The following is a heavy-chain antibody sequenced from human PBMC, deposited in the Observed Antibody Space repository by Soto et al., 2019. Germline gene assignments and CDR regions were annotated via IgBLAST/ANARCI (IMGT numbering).Heavy chain of an antibody. CDR2: ISGSGGST. V-gene: IGHV3-23*01. Sequence: GGSLRLSCAASGFTFSSYAMSWVRQAPGKGLEWVSAISGSGGSTYYADSVKGRFTISRDNSKNTLYLQMNSLRAEDTAVYYCAKEVVVVPAAAGVFDYWGQGTLVTVSS. CDR1: GFTFSSYA. D-gene: IGHD2-2*01. CDR3: AKEVVVVPAAAGVFDY. J-gene: IGHJ4*02.